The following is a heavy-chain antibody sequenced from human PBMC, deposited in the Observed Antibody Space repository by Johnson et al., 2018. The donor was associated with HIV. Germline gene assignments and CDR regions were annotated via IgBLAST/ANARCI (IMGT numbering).Heavy chain of an antibody. D-gene: IGHD6-13*01. CDR2: IRFDGSNK. CDR1: GFIFSSYG. CDR3: AKDEEGYSSAWSAGTAFDI. Sequence: QVQLVESGGGVVQRGGSLRLACAASGFIFSSYGMHWVRQAPGKGLEWVAFIRFDGSNKFYADSVKGRLTLSRDNSKNTLYLQMNSLKAEDTAIYYCAKDEEGYSSAWSAGTAFDIWGQGTMVTVSS. J-gene: IGHJ3*02. V-gene: IGHV3-30*02.